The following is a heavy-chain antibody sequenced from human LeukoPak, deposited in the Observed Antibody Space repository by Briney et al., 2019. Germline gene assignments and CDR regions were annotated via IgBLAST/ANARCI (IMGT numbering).Heavy chain of an antibody. D-gene: IGHD4-23*01. Sequence: ASVKVSCKASGYTFTSYYMHWVRQAPGQGLEWMGIINPSGGSTSYAQKFQGRVTMTRDMSTSTVYMELSSLRSEDTAVYYCATGYGGNPTGYSYYFDYWGQGTLVTVSS. CDR3: ATGYGGNPTGYSYYFDY. CDR2: INPSGGST. V-gene: IGHV1-46*01. CDR1: GYTFTSYY. J-gene: IGHJ4*02.